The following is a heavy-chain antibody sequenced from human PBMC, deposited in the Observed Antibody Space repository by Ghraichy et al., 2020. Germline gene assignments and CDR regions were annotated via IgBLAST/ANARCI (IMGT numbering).Heavy chain of an antibody. CDR3: AKDRSEFPAILDY. V-gene: IGHV3-23*01. J-gene: IGHJ4*02. Sequence: GGSLRLSCVVSGFTFDNYAMNWVRLAPGKGLEWVSSISADGHSTYSADSFKGRFTISRDNSKNTLYLQMSALRADDTAVYYCAKDRSEFPAILDYWGQGALVTVSS. D-gene: IGHD2-2*01. CDR2: ISADGHST. CDR1: GFTFDNYA.